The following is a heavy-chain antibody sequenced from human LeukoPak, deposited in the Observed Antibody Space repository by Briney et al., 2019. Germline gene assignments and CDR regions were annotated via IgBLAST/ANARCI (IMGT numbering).Heavy chain of an antibody. CDR1: GFTFSNAW. CDR2: IKSKTDGGTT. CDR3: ARGHNPGYCSGGSCYSGGLYFDY. D-gene: IGHD2-15*01. V-gene: IGHV3-15*01. Sequence: GGSLRLSCAASGFTFSNAWMSWVRQAPGKGLEWVGRIKSKTDGGTTDYAAPVKGRFTISRGDSKNTLYLQMNSLRAEDTAVYYCARGHNPGYCSGGSCYSGGLYFDYWGQGTLVTVSS. J-gene: IGHJ4*02.